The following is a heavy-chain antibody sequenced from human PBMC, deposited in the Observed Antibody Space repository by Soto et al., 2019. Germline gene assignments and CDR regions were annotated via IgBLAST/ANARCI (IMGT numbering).Heavy chain of an antibody. Sequence: ASVKVSCKASGYTFTSYGISWVRQAPGQGLEWMGWISAYNGSTNYAQKLQGRVTMTTDTSTSTAYMELRSLRSDDTAVYYCARGFRTIVVVNDAFDIWGPGTMVTVSS. CDR3: ARGFRTIVVVNDAFDI. CDR2: ISAYNGST. V-gene: IGHV1-18*01. D-gene: IGHD3-22*01. CDR1: GYTFTSYG. J-gene: IGHJ3*02.